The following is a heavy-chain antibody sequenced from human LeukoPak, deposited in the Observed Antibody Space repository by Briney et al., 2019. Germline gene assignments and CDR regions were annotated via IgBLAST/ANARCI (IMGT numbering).Heavy chain of an antibody. Sequence: GGSLRLSCAVTGFTFSGYWVTWVRQAPGKGREGVANINQDASEKYYVESVKGRFAISRDNAKNSLYLQMNSLRAEDTAVYYCARAMRTWNRAPFDYSSQGTLATVPS. CDR1: GFTFSGYW. CDR3: ARAMRTWNRAPFDY. V-gene: IGHV3-7*01. J-gene: IGHJ4*02. D-gene: IGHD1-1*01. CDR2: INQDASEK.